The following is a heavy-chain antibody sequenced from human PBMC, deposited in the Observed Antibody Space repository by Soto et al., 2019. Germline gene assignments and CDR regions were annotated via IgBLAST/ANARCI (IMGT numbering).Heavy chain of an antibody. V-gene: IGHV1-46*01. D-gene: IGHD6-13*01. Sequence: ASVKVSCKASGYTFTSYYMHWVRQAPGQGLEWMGIINPSGGSTSYAQKFQGRVTMTRDTSTSTVYMELSSLRSEDTAVYYCARDGHPGQQLVNYFDYWGQGTLVTVSS. CDR2: INPSGGST. CDR3: ARDGHPGQQLVNYFDY. CDR1: GYTFTSYY. J-gene: IGHJ4*02.